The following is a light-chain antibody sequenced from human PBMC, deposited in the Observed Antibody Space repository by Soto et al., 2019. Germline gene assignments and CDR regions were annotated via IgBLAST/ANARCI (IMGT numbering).Light chain of an antibody. V-gene: IGLV1-44*01. J-gene: IGLJ1*01. CDR1: SSNIGSNS. CDR3: AAWDDRLNGYV. CDR2: SND. Sequence: QSVLTQPPSASGTPGQRVTISCSGSSSNIGSNSVNWYQQLPGTAPKLLIYSNDRRPSGVPDRFSGSKSGTSASLAISGLQFEDEADYYCAAWDDRLNGYVFGTGTKLTVL.